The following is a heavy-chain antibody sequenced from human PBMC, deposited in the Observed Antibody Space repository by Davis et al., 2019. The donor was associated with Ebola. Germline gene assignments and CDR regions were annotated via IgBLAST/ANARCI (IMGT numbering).Heavy chain of an antibody. Sequence: GGSLRLSCVASGFIFRSYGMHWVRQAPGKGLEWVAVISYDGSNKYYADSVKGRFTISRDNSKNTLYLQMNSLRAEDTAVYYCARKTVADYWGQGTLVTVSS. V-gene: IGHV3-30*19. CDR1: GFIFRSYG. CDR2: ISYDGSNK. J-gene: IGHJ4*02. CDR3: ARKTVADY. D-gene: IGHD6-19*01.